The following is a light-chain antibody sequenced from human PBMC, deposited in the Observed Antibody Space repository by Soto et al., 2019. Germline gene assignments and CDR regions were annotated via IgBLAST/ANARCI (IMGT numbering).Light chain of an antibody. V-gene: IGKV3-11*01. Sequence: EIVLTQSPATLSLSPGERATLSCRASQSVSSYLAWYQQKPGQAPRLLIYDASNRATGIPARFSGSGSGTDFTLTIRSLEPEDFAVYYCQQRSNWPPRGTFGQGTKVEIK. CDR1: QSVSSY. J-gene: IGKJ1*01. CDR2: DAS. CDR3: QQRSNWPPRGT.